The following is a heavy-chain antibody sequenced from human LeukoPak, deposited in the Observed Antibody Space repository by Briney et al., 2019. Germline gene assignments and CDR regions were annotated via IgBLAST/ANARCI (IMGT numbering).Heavy chain of an antibody. J-gene: IGHJ4*02. CDR3: AKDRIPDGFYSIDS. CDR1: GFSLSIYA. V-gene: IGHV3-23*01. Sequence: GGSLRLSCTAPGFSLSIYAMNWVRQAPGKGLEWVSVILGNGAGIKYADSVKGRFTISRDNAKNTLYLQMNSLRAEDTAVYYCAKDRIPDGFYSIDSWGQGVPVTVSS. D-gene: IGHD3-22*01. CDR2: ILGNGAGI.